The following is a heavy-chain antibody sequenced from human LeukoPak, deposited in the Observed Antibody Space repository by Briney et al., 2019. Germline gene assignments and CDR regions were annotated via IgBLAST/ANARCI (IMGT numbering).Heavy chain of an antibody. V-gene: IGHV1-18*01. J-gene: IGHJ6*02. D-gene: IGHD6-19*01. Sequence: ASVKVSCKASGYTFTSYGISWVRQAPGQGLEWMGWISAYNGNTNYAQKLQGRVTMTTDTSTSTAYMELRSLRSDDTAVYYCARDSHSCGWYLTYYYGMDVWGQGTTVTVSS. CDR2: ISAYNGNT. CDR3: ARDSHSCGWYLTYYYGMDV. CDR1: GYTFTSYG.